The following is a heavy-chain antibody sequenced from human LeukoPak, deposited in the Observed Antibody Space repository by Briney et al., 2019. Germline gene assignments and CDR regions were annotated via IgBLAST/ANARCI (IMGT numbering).Heavy chain of an antibody. V-gene: IGHV3-30*01. Sequence: GRSLRLSCAASGFTFSSYAMHWVRQAPGKGLEWVAVISYDGSNKYYADSVKGRFTISRDNSKNTLYLQMNSLRAEDTAVYYCASLYSGYEFDYWGQGTLVTVS. CDR1: GFTFSSYA. CDR2: ISYDGSNK. J-gene: IGHJ4*02. CDR3: ASLYSGYEFDY. D-gene: IGHD5-12*01.